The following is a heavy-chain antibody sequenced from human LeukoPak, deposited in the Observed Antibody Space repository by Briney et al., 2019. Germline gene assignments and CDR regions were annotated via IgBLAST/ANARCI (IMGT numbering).Heavy chain of an antibody. CDR3: ARAGSFRFDY. CDR2: INTDGSTI. Sequence: PGGSLRLSCAASGFTFSDYWLHWVRQAPGKGLVWASRINTDGSTINYAGSVKGRFTISRDDAKNTLYLQMNDLRAEDTAVYYCARAGSFRFDYWGQGTLVTVSS. D-gene: IGHD3-10*01. CDR1: GFTFSDYW. V-gene: IGHV3-74*01. J-gene: IGHJ4*02.